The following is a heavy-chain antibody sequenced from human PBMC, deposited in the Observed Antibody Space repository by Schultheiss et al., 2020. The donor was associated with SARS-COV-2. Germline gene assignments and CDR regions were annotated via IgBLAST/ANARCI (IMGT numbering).Heavy chain of an antibody. CDR3: ARDSGSRDNSAFDL. V-gene: IGHV3-30*03. CDR1: GFTFSSYS. CDR2: ISYDGSNK. Sequence: GGSLRLSFAASGFTFSSYSMNWVRQAPGKGLEWVAVISYDGSNKYYADSVKGRFTISRDNSKNTLYLQMNSLIIEDTAVYYCARDSGSRDNSAFDLWGQGTMVTVSS. D-gene: IGHD5-24*01. J-gene: IGHJ3*01.